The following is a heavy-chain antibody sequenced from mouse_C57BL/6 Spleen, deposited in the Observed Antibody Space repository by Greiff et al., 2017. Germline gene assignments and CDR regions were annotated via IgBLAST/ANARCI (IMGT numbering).Heavy chain of an antibody. D-gene: IGHD6-1*01. J-gene: IGHJ4*01. CDR3: ARCLSYVCYAMDY. Sequence: EVQRVESGPGLAKPSQTLSLTCSVTGYSITSDYWNWIRKFPGNKLEYMGYISYSGSTYYNPSLKSRISITRDTSKNQYYLQLNSVTTEDTATYYCARCLSYVCYAMDYWGQGTSVTVSS. CDR1: GYSITSDY. CDR2: ISYSGST. V-gene: IGHV3-8*01.